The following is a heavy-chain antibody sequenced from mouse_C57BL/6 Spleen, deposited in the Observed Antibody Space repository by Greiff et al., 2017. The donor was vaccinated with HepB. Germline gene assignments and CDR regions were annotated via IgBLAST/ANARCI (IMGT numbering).Heavy chain of an antibody. J-gene: IGHJ4*01. Sequence: VKLMESGPELVKPGASVKLSCKASGYTFTSYDINWVKQRPGQGLEWIGWIYPRDGSTKYNEKFKGKATLTVDTSSSTAYMELHSLTSEDSAVYFCARTGDIYYGYDAGYYYAMDYWGQGTSVTVSS. CDR2: IYPRDGST. D-gene: IGHD2-2*01. V-gene: IGHV1-85*01. CDR1: GYTFTSYD. CDR3: ARTGDIYYGYDAGYYYAMDY.